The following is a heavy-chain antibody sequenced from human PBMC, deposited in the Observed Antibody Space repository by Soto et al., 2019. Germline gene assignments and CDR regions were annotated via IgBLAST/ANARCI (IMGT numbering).Heavy chain of an antibody. Sequence: WASVKVSCKASGDTFTSYYMHWVRQAPGQGLEWMGIINPSGGSTSYAQKFQGRVTMTRDTSTSTVFMELSSLRSEDTAVYYCARGPPISDDYYGMDVWGQGTTVTVSS. CDR1: GDTFTSYY. V-gene: IGHV1-46*01. CDR3: ARGPPISDDYYGMDV. J-gene: IGHJ6*02. CDR2: INPSGGST. D-gene: IGHD2-21*01.